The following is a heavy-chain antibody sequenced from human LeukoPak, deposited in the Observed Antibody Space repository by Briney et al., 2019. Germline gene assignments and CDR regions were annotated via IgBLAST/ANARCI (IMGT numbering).Heavy chain of an antibody. CDR2: ISAYNGNT. V-gene: IGHV1-18*01. Sequence: ASVKVSCKASGYTFTSYGISWVRQAPGQGLEWMGWISAYNGNTNYAQKLQGRVTMTTDTSTSTAYMELRSLRSDDTAVHYCARVGRYCSSTSCLYFDYWGQGTLVTVSS. D-gene: IGHD2-2*01. CDR3: ARVGRYCSSTSCLYFDY. J-gene: IGHJ4*02. CDR1: GYTFTSYG.